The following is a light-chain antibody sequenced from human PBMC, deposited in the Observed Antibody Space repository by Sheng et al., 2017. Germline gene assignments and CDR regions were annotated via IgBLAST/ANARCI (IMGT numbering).Light chain of an antibody. CDR2: DAS. CDR1: QSVSSN. J-gene: IGKJ4*01. CDR3: QQYGSSGVL. V-gene: IGKV3-11*01. Sequence: EIVLTQSPATLSLSPGERATLSCRASQSVSSNLAWYQQKPGQAPRLLIFDASDRATDIPARFSGGGSETDFTLTISSLEPGDFAIYYCQQYGSSGVLFGGGTKVDIK.